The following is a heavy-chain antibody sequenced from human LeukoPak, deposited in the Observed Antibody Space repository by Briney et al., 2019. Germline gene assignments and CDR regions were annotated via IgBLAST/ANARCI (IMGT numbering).Heavy chain of an antibody. CDR2: ISWNSGST. D-gene: IGHD3-22*01. CDR3: AKDTSAGYYDSRGYPN. J-gene: IGHJ4*02. CDR1: GFTFDDYA. V-gene: IGHV3-9*01. Sequence: PGRSLRLSCVASGFTFDDYAMHWVRQAPGKGLEWVSGISWNSGSTGYADSVKGRFTISRDNAKNSLNLQMNSLRAEDTAFYYCAKDTSAGYYDSRGYPNWGQGTLVTVSS.